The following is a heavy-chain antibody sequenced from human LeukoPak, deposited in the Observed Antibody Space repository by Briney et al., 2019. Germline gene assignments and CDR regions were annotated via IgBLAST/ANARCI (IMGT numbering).Heavy chain of an antibody. D-gene: IGHD3-9*01. J-gene: IGHJ3*02. V-gene: IGHV4-61*02. CDR3: ARHLQYYDILTGYYGDAFDI. Sequence: SETLSLTCTVSGGSISSGPYYWNWIRQPAGKGLEWIGRIYSNGDTDYHPSLKSRVTISVDTSKNQFSLKLSSVTAADTAVYYCARHLQYYDILTGYYGDAFDIWGQGTMVTVSS. CDR1: GGSISSGPYY. CDR2: IYSNGDT.